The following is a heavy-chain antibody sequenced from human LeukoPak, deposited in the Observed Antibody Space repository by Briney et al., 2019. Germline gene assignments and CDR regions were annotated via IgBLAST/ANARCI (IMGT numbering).Heavy chain of an antibody. CDR1: GFTFSRNA. CDR2: ISGNGAGT. D-gene: IGHD1-26*01. CDR3: AKDANYFHSGSYLVPFDF. J-gene: IGHJ4*02. V-gene: IGHV3-23*01. Sequence: GGSLRLSCAASGFTFSRNAMNWARQAPGKGLEWVASISGNGAGTYYADSVKGRFNISRDNSKNTLYLQMNSLRTEDTAVYYCAKDANYFHSGSYLVPFDFWGQGTLVTLSS.